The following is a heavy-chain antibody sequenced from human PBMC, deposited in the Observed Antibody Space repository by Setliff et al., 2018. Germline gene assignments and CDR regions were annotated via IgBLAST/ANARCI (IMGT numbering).Heavy chain of an antibody. CDR2: TSYDGSET. CDR1: GFTFSTYR. V-gene: IGHV3-30*04. D-gene: IGHD3-16*01. Sequence: PGGSLRLSCAASGFTFSTYRMHWVRQAAGKGLEWVAATSYDGSETYYADSVRGRLSISRDNTRNTVFLQMKSLGPEDTAIYYCARARGFGVENTGDYWGQGTLATVSS. J-gene: IGHJ4*02. CDR3: ARARGFGVENTGDY.